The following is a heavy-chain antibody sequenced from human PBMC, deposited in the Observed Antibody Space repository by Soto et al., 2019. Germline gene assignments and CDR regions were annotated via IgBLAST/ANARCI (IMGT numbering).Heavy chain of an antibody. CDR1: GYTFTSYY. V-gene: IGHV1-46*03. Sequence: QVQLVQSGAEVMQPGASVKVSCKASGYTFTSYYIQWVRQAPGQGLEWMGIINPSGGSTNYAQKFQGIVTMTRDTSTSTVYMELSSLRSEDTAIYYCSRGYPPRDQLGNLPGAFWGPGTLVTVSS. CDR2: INPSGGST. CDR3: SRGYPPRDQLGNLPGAF. D-gene: IGHD1-1*01. J-gene: IGHJ4*02.